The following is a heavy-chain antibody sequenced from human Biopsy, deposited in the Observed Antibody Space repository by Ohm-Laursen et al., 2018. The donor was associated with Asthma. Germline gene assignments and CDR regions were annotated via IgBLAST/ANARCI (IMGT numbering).Heavy chain of an antibody. V-gene: IGHV3-11*01. CDR2: INGKSNSI. D-gene: IGHD6-19*01. Sequence: LRLSCAASGFTFSDYYMSWIRQAPGKGLEWISYINGKSNSIEYADSVKGRFTISRDNAKNSLYLQMNSLRAEDTAVYYCARDSYSSGLYDDFESWGQGTLVTVSS. CDR1: GFTFSDYY. CDR3: ARDSYSSGLYDDFES. J-gene: IGHJ4*02.